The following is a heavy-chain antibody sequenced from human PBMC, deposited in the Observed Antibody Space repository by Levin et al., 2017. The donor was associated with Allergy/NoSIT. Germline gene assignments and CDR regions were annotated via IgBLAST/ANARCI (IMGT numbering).Heavy chain of an antibody. Sequence: SCAASGFTFSSYGMHWVRQAPGKGLEWVAVISYDGSNKYYADSVKGRFTISRDNSKNTLYLQMNSLRAEDTAVYYCAKYFAVATDTIIAAAGTDYFDYWGQGTLVTVSS. V-gene: IGHV3-30*18. CDR2: ISYDGSNK. CDR3: AKYFAVATDTIIAAAGTDYFDY. J-gene: IGHJ4*02. D-gene: IGHD6-13*01. CDR1: GFTFSSYG.